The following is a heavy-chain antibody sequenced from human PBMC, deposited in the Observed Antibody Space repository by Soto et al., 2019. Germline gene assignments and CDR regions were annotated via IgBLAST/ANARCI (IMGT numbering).Heavy chain of an antibody. D-gene: IGHD2-2*01. J-gene: IGHJ4*02. Sequence: GGSLRLSCAASGFTFSSYAMNWVRQVPGKGLQWVSGISGSGSSTYYSDSVRGRFTISRDNSRNTLYLQMSSLRVEDTALYYCAKGDRNQPAVVDYWGQGTLVTVSS. V-gene: IGHV3-23*01. CDR3: AKGDRNQPAVVDY. CDR2: ISGSGSST. CDR1: GFTFSSYA.